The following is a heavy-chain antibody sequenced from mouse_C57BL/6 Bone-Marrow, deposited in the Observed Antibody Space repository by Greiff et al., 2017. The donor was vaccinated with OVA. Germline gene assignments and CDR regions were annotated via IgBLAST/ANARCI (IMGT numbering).Heavy chain of an antibody. CDR1: GYTFTSYW. CDR3: ARGYGYAMDY. CDR2: IYPSDSET. Sequence: QVHVKQSGAELVRPGSSVKLSCKASGYTFTSYWMDWVKQRPGQGLEWIGNIYPSDSETHYNQKFKDKATLTVDKSSSTAYMQLSSLTSEDSAVYYCARGYGYAMDYWGQGTSVTVSS. J-gene: IGHJ4*01. V-gene: IGHV1-61*01. D-gene: IGHD2-2*01.